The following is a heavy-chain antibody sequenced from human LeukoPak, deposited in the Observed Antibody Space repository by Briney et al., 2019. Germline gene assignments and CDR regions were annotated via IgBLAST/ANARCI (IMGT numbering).Heavy chain of an antibody. D-gene: IGHD3-16*02. CDR2: INPNSGGT. CDR3: ARKGRLGESSDPNFDY. J-gene: IGHJ4*02. CDR1: GYTFTGYY. Sequence: ASVKVSCKASGYTFTGYYMHWVRQAPGQGLEWMGWINPNSGGTNYAQKFQGRVTMTRDTSISTAYMELSRLRSDDTAVYYCARKGRLGESSDPNFDYWGQGTLVTVSS. V-gene: IGHV1-2*02.